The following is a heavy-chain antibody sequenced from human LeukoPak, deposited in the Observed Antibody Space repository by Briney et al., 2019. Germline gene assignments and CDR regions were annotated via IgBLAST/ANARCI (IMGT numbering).Heavy chain of an antibody. Sequence: SVKVSCKASGGTFSSYAISWVRQAPGQGLEWMGRIIPILGIANYAQKFQGRVTITADKSTSTAYMELSSLRSEDTAVYYCARSDIVVVVAAPHHYYYGMDVWGQGTTVTVSS. CDR1: GGTFSSYA. J-gene: IGHJ6*02. V-gene: IGHV1-69*04. CDR2: IIPILGIA. D-gene: IGHD2-15*01. CDR3: ARSDIVVVVAAPHHYYYGMDV.